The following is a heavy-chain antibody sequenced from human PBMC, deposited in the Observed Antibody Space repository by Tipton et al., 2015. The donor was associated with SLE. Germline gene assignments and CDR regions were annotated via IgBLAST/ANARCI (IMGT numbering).Heavy chain of an antibody. V-gene: IGHV4-39*01. CDR3: ARPIGVAIFGVLPRGDAFDI. J-gene: IGHJ3*02. CDR2: VNHSGST. D-gene: IGHD3-3*01. Sequence: TLSLTCTVSGGSISSSSYYWGWIRQPPGKGLEWIGEVNHSGSTNYNPSLKRRITISLDTSKNQFSLKLSSVTAADTAVYYCARPIGVAIFGVLPRGDAFDIWGQGTMVTVSS. CDR1: GGSISSSSYY.